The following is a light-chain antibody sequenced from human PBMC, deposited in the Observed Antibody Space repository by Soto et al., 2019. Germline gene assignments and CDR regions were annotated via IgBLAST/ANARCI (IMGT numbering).Light chain of an antibody. V-gene: IGKV3-11*01. CDR3: LQRSNWPPS. J-gene: IGKJ4*01. Sequence: EIVLTQSPATLSLSPGERATLSCRASQSVSSYLAWYQQKPGQAPRLLIYDASNRATGIPARFSGSGSGTDFTLTISSLEPEDSAVYYCLQRSNWPPSFGGGTKVEIK. CDR2: DAS. CDR1: QSVSSY.